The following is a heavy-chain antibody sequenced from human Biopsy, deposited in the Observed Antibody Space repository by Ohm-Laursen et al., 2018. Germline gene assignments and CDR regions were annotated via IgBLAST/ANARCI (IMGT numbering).Heavy chain of an antibody. D-gene: IGHD5-24*01. CDR3: ARQDGYLGYEY. CDR1: GSSFSGYY. Sequence: SETLSLTCTVSGSSFSGYYWSWIRQPPGKGLEWIGYISGSSNTNYNPSLKSRVTLSTDKSETQFSLRLSSVTAADTAVYYCARQDGYLGYEYWGQGALVTVSS. J-gene: IGHJ4*02. CDR2: ISGSSNT. V-gene: IGHV4-59*08.